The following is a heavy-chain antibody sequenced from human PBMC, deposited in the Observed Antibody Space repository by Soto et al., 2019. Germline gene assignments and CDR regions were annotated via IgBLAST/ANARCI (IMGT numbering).Heavy chain of an antibody. CDR3: APAAYGDYGRLNWFDP. D-gene: IGHD4-17*01. V-gene: IGHV4-31*03. Sequence: QVQLQESGPGLVKPSQTLSLTCTVSGGSISSSGYYWSWIRQHPEKGLEWIGNIYYSGGTYYNPSLKSRLTISIDTSNNQSSLKLSSVTAADTAIYSCAPAAYGDYGRLNWFDPWGQGTLVTVSS. J-gene: IGHJ5*02. CDR1: GGSISSSGYY. CDR2: IYYSGGT.